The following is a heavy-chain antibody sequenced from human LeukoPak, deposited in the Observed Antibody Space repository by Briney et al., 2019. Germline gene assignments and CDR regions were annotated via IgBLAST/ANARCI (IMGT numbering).Heavy chain of an antibody. CDR3: ARDYYDTKGVDY. V-gene: IGHV1-2*02. CDR2: INPNSGGT. Sequence: GASVKVSCKASEYTFTGYYMHWVRQAPGQGLEWMGWINPNSGGTNYAQKFQGRVTMTRDTSISTAYMELSRLRSDDTAVYYCARDYYDTKGVDYWGQGTLVTVSS. CDR1: EYTFTGYY. D-gene: IGHD3-22*01. J-gene: IGHJ4*02.